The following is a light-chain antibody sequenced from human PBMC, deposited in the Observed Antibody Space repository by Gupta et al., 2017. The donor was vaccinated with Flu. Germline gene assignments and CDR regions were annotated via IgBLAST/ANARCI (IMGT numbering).Light chain of an antibody. CDR1: QSVSRRY. CDR2: GAS. Sequence: EIVLTQSPGTLSLSPGERATLSCRASQSVSRRYLAWYQQKPGTDTRLIIYGASSRATVITDRFSGSWYGKDFTRPISRLDPEDFAVYYCQQYGSSPKTFGQGTKVEIK. V-gene: IGKV3-20*01. J-gene: IGKJ1*01. CDR3: QQYGSSPKT.